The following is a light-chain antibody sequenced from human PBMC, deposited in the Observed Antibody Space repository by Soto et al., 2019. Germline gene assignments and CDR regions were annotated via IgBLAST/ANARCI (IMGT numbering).Light chain of an antibody. Sequence: QSVLTQPPSASGTPGQRVTISCSGSSSNIGSNYVYWYQQLPGTAPKLLIYKNNQRPSVVPDRFSGSKSGTSASLAISGLRSEDEADYHCAAWDDSLSGRVFGGGTKVTVL. CDR2: KNN. V-gene: IGLV1-47*01. J-gene: IGLJ3*02. CDR1: SSNIGSNY. CDR3: AAWDDSLSGRV.